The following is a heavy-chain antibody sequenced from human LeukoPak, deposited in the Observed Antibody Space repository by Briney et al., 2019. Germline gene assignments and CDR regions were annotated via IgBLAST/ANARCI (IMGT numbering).Heavy chain of an antibody. J-gene: IGHJ4*02. Sequence: GGSLRLSCAASGFTVSSNYMSWVRQASGKGLEWVGRIRSKANSYAAAYAASVKGRFTISRDDSKNTAYLQMNSLKTEDTAVYCCTSSREDSSGYYYYYWGQGTLVTVSS. CDR3: TSSREDSSGYYYYY. D-gene: IGHD3-22*01. V-gene: IGHV3-73*01. CDR1: GFTVSSNY. CDR2: IRSKANSYAA.